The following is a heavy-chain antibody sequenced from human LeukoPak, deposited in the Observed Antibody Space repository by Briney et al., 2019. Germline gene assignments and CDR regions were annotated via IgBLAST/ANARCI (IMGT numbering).Heavy chain of an antibody. J-gene: IGHJ4*02. CDR2: INTDGTVT. Sequence: GGSLRLSCAASGFTFSKYWMLWVRQAPGKGLESVSRINTDGTVTTYADSVKGRFTVSRDDADNTMFLQMNGQSGEDTAVYYCATKQWLAPPPDSWGQGTPVTVSS. V-gene: IGHV3-74*01. CDR3: ATKQWLAPPPDS. D-gene: IGHD6-19*01. CDR1: GFTFSKYW.